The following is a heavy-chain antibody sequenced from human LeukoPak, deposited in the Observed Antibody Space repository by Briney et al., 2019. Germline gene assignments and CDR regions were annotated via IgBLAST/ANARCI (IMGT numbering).Heavy chain of an antibody. CDR1: GFTLSGYW. CDR3: ARIGYRASSFDY. D-gene: IGHD6-13*01. Sequence: GGSLRLSCAASGFTLSGYWMSWVRRAPGKGLEWVASMNQDGSTKYYVDSVKGRFTISRDNAKNSLYLQMNSLRAEDTAIFYCARIGYRASSFDYWGQGTLVTVSS. V-gene: IGHV3-7*05. CDR2: MNQDGSTK. J-gene: IGHJ4*02.